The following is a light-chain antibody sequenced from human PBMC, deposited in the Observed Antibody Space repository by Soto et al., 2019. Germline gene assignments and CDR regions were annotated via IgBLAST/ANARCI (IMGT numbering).Light chain of an antibody. V-gene: IGKV3-20*01. CDR2: GAS. CDR1: QSVSSSY. CDR3: QQYGSSPPNT. Sequence: EMVLTQSPGTLSLSPGERATLSCRASQSVSSSYLAWYQQKPGQAPRPLIYGASSRATGIPDRFSGSGSGTDFTLTISRLEPEDFAVYYCQQYGSSPPNTFGQGTTLEIK. J-gene: IGKJ2*01.